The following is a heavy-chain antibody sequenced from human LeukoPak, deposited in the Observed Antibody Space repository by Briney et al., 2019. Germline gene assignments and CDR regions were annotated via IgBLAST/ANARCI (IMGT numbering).Heavy chain of an antibody. V-gene: IGHV3-21*04. J-gene: IGHJ4*02. Sequence: GGSLRLSCAASGFTFSSYSMNWARQAPGKGLEWVSSISSSSSYIYYADSVKGRFTISRDNAKNSLYLQMNSLRAEDTALYYCAKGLPRYSSGWYVDYWGQGTLVTVSS. CDR3: AKGLPRYSSGWYVDY. CDR1: GFTFSSYS. CDR2: ISSSSSYI. D-gene: IGHD6-19*01.